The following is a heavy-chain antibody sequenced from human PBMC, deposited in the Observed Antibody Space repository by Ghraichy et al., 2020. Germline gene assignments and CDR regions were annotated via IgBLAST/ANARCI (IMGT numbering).Heavy chain of an antibody. Sequence: SLTCTVSGGSISSSSYYWGWIHQPPGKGLEWIGSIYYSGSTYYNPSLKSRVTISVDTSKNQFSLKLSSVTAADTAVYYCARQGSGWYRWYFDLWGRGTLVTVSS. CDR2: IYYSGST. D-gene: IGHD6-19*01. CDR3: ARQGSGWYRWYFDL. V-gene: IGHV4-39*01. J-gene: IGHJ2*01. CDR1: GGSISSSSYY.